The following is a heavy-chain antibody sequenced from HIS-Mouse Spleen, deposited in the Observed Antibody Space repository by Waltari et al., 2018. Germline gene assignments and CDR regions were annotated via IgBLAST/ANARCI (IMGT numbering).Heavy chain of an antibody. Sequence: QVQLQQPGPGLVKPSQTLSLTCAISGDSVSSNSAAWNWIRHSPSRGLEWLGRTYYRSKWYNDYAVSVKSRITINPDTSKNQFSLQLNSVTPEDTAVYYCAREQTGDPRYYYYGMDVWGQGTTVTVSS. CDR2: TYYRSKWYN. J-gene: IGHJ6*02. CDR1: GDSVSSNSAA. V-gene: IGHV6-1*01. D-gene: IGHD7-27*01. CDR3: AREQTGDPRYYYYGMDV.